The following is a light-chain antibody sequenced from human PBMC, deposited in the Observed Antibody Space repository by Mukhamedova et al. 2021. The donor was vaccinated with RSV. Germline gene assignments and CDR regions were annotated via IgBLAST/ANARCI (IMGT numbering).Light chain of an antibody. CDR2: AAS. CDR3: QQSYNTRT. Sequence: WYQRRVHGKAPTLLIYAASTSQSGVPSRFSGSGSGTDFTLTITSLQPEDFATYYCQQSYNTRTFGPGSKV. J-gene: IGKJ1*01. V-gene: IGKV1-39*01.